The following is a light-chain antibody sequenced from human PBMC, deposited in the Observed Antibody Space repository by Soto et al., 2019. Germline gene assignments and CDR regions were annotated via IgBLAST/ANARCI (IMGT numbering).Light chain of an antibody. CDR2: GAS. V-gene: IGKV3-15*01. CDR1: QSVSTN. J-gene: IGKJ1*01. Sequence: EIVMTQSPASLSVPPGERATLSCRASQSVSTNFAWYLQKPGQAPRLLIYGASTRATAVPARFTASGSGTDFTLTISRLEPEDFAVYYCQQYGSSGTFGQGTKVDI. CDR3: QQYGSSGT.